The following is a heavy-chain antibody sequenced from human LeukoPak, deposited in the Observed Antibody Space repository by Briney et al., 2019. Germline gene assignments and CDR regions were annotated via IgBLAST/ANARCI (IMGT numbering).Heavy chain of an antibody. CDR1: GGSFSSYY. J-gene: IGHJ6*02. D-gene: IGHD6-13*01. Sequence: PSETLPDTRAGYGGSFSSYYCSWIRQPPGKGLEWIGDISHSGTTNYNPDFKSRLSTLVDTSKNQFSLKLTSVTAADTAVFYYARVEKASGTRGMDVWGQGTLVTVSS. CDR3: ARVEKASGTRGMDV. CDR2: ISHSGTT. V-gene: IGHV4-34*01.